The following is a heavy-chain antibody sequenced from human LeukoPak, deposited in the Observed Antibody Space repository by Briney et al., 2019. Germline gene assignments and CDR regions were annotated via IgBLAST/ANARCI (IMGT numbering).Heavy chain of an antibody. V-gene: IGHV4-30-2*01. CDR2: IYHSGST. CDR3: ARDYRPNYYGSGSYYRWFDP. CDR1: GGSISSGGYS. J-gene: IGHJ5*02. D-gene: IGHD3-10*01. Sequence: SETLSLTCAVSGGSISSGGYSWSWIRQPPGKGLEWIGYIYHSGSTYYNPSLKSRVTIPVDRSKNQFSLKLSSVTAADTAVYYCARDYRPNYYGSGSYYRWFDPWGQGTLVTVFS.